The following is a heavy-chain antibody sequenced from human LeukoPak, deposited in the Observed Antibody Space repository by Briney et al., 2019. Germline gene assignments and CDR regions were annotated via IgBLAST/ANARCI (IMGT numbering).Heavy chain of an antibody. Sequence: GALSLSCAASGFTFSSYAMSWVRQAPGKGLEWVSAISGSGGSTYYADSVKGRFTISRDNSKNTLYLQMNSLRAEDTAVYYCAKDGPEVLRYFDWLPRNWFDPWGQGTLVTVSS. D-gene: IGHD3-9*01. V-gene: IGHV3-23*01. CDR1: GFTFSSYA. J-gene: IGHJ5*02. CDR3: AKDGPEVLRYFDWLPRNWFDP. CDR2: ISGSGGST.